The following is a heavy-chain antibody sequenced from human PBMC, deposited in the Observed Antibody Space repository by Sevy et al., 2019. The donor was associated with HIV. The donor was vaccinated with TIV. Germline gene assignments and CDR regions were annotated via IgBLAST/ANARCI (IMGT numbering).Heavy chain of an antibody. V-gene: IGHV3-33*01. CDR1: GFSVKSFS. CDR3: ARDSARVIVPTAGFDS. J-gene: IGHJ5*01. D-gene: IGHD1-1*01. CDR2: MLYNGRTE. Sequence: GGSLRLSCLASGFSVKSFSMHWVRQAPGKGLEWVAAMLYNGRTERYADFVKGRFTISRDNSKNTLNLEMNSLRVEDTALYFCARDSARVIVPTAGFDSWGQGVLVTVSS.